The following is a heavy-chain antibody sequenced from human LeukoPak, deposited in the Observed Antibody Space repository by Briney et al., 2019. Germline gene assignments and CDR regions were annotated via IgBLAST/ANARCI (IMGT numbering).Heavy chain of an antibody. Sequence: ASVKVSCKASGFTFTSSAMQWVRQARGQRLEWIGWIVVGSGNTNYAQKFQERVTITRDMSTSTAYMELSSLRSEDTAVYYCAASMVPDSSSWYGLDAFDIWGQGTMVTVSS. V-gene: IGHV1-58*02. J-gene: IGHJ3*02. D-gene: IGHD6-13*01. CDR3: AASMVPDSSSWYGLDAFDI. CDR2: IVVGSGNT. CDR1: GFTFTSSA.